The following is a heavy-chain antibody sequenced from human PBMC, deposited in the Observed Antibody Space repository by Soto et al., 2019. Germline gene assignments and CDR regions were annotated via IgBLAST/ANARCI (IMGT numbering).Heavy chain of an antibody. CDR3: AREGSRITLIVVVASLDY. V-gene: IGHV3-30-3*01. J-gene: IGHJ4*02. D-gene: IGHD3-22*01. Sequence: QVQLVESGGGVVQPGRYLRLSCAASGFTFSSYAMHWVRQAPGKGLEWVAVISDDGSNKYYADSVKGRFTISRDNSKNTLYLQMNSLRAEDTAVYYCAREGSRITLIVVVASLDYWCQGTLFTVSS. CDR1: GFTFSSYA. CDR2: ISDDGSNK.